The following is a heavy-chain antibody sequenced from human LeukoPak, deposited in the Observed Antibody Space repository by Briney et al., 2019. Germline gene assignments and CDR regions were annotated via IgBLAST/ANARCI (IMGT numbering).Heavy chain of an antibody. J-gene: IGHJ4*02. V-gene: IGHV4-59*08. CDR1: GGSISNYF. CDR3: ARRPTGDPKFDY. Sequence: PSETLSLTCSVSGGSISNYFWTWIRQPPGKGLEWIGYIYSSGSTYYNPSLKSRVTISVDTSKNRFSLKLSTVTAADTAVYYCARRPTGDPKFDYWGQGTLGTVSS. CDR2: IYSSGST. D-gene: IGHD7-27*01.